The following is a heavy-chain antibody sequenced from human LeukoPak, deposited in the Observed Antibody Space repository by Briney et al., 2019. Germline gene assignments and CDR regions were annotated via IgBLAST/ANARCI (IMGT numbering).Heavy chain of an antibody. J-gene: IGHJ4*02. V-gene: IGHV4-34*01. CDR3: ARVSQLLVRLFDY. CDR1: GGPFSGYY. Sequence: SETLSLTCAVYGGPFSGYYWSWIRQPPGKGLEWIGEINHSGSTNYNPSLKSRVTISVDTSKNQFSLKLSSVTAADTAVYYCARVSQLLVRLFDYWGQGTLITVSS. CDR2: INHSGST. D-gene: IGHD6-19*01.